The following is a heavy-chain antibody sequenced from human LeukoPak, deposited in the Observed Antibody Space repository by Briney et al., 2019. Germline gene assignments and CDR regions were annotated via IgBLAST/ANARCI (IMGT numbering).Heavy chain of an antibody. D-gene: IGHD6-19*01. CDR2: ISTTSSTI. CDR1: GFTFSDKS. J-gene: IGHJ4*02. V-gene: IGHV3-48*04. Sequence: GGSLRLSCAASGFTFSDKSMNWVRLAPGKGLEWISYISTTSSTIHYADSVKGRFTISRDNARNSLYLQMDSLRAEDTAVYYCATLGHGTGWFFDYWGQGTLVTVSS. CDR3: ATLGHGTGWFFDY.